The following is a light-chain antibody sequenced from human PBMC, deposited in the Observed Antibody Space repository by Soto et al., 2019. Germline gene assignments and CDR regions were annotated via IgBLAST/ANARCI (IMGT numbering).Light chain of an antibody. V-gene: IGLV2-23*03. Sequence: QSALTQPASVSGSPGQSITISCTGTYSDVGSYNLVSWYQQHPGKAPKLMIYEGNKRPSGVSNRFSGSKSGNTASLTISGLQAEDEADYCCCSYAGSSTFVFGGGTKLTVL. CDR1: YSDVGSYNL. CDR2: EGN. CDR3: CSYAGSSTFV. J-gene: IGLJ3*02.